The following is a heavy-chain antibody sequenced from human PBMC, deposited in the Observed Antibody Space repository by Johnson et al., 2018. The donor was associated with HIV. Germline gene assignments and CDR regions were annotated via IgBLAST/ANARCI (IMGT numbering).Heavy chain of an antibody. J-gene: IGHJ3*02. CDR1: GFTFSSYW. CDR3: ARDLYWTLWFGDAFDI. CDR2: IKQDGSEK. Sequence: VQLVESGGGLVQPGGSLRLSCAASGFTFSSYWMSWVRQAPGKGLAWVANIKQDGSEKYYVDSVKGRFTISRDNAKNSLYLQMNSLRAEDTAVYYCARDLYWTLWFGDAFDIWGQGTMVTVSS. D-gene: IGHD3-10*01. V-gene: IGHV3-7*01.